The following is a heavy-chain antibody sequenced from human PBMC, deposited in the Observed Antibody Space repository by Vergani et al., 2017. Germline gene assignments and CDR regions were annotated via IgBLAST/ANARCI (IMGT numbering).Heavy chain of an antibody. Sequence: EVQLVESGGGLVQPGGSLRLSCAASGFTVSSNYMSWVRQAPGKGLEWVSVIYSGGSTYYADSVKCRFTISRDNSKNTLYLQMNSLRAEDTAVYYCAKDPVAWTHRVGWFDPWGQGTLVTVSS. CDR1: GFTVSSNY. CDR2: IYSGGST. J-gene: IGHJ5*02. V-gene: IGHV3-66*01. CDR3: AKDPVAWTHRVGWFDP. D-gene: IGHD3/OR15-3a*01.